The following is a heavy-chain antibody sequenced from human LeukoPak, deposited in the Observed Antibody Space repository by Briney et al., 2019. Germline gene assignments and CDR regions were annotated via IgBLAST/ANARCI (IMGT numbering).Heavy chain of an antibody. Sequence: SETLSLTCTVSGGSISSYYWSWIRQPPGKGLEWIGYIYYSGSTNYNPSLKSRVTISVDTSKNQFSLKLSSVTAADTAVYYCARDHQWLAQKYGMDVWGEGTTVTVSS. J-gene: IGHJ6*04. V-gene: IGHV4-59*01. CDR3: ARDHQWLAQKYGMDV. D-gene: IGHD6-19*01. CDR1: GGSISSYY. CDR2: IYYSGST.